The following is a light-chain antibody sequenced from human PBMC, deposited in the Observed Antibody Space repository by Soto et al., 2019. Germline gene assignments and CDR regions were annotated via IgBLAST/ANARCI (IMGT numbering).Light chain of an antibody. J-gene: IGKJ1*01. CDR2: GAS. Sequence: EIVMTQSPATLSVSPGERATLSCRASQSISSNFAWYQQKPGQAPRLLIYGASTRATGIPARFSGSGSGTAFTLTFSSLQSEDFAVYYCQQYNDWPPWTFGQGTKVEIK. CDR3: QQYNDWPPWT. CDR1: QSISSN. V-gene: IGKV3-15*01.